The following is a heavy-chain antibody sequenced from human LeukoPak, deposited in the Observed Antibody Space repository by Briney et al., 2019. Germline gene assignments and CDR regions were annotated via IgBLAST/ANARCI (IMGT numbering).Heavy chain of an antibody. V-gene: IGHV4-59*01. Sequence: PSETLSLTCTASGGSISSYYWSWIRQPPGKGLEWIGYIYYSGSTNYNPSLKSRVTISVDTSKNQFSLKLSSVTAADTAVYYCARAPYDYVWGSYRLYYFDYWGQGTLVTVSS. CDR3: ARAPYDYVWGSYRLYYFDY. D-gene: IGHD3-16*02. CDR1: GGSISSYY. J-gene: IGHJ4*02. CDR2: IYYSGST.